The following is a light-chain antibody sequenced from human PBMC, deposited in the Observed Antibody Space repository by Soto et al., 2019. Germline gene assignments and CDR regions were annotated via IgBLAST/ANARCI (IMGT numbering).Light chain of an antibody. V-gene: IGLV2-11*01. CDR2: DVS. CDR3: CSYAGSYTYVV. Sequence: QSALTQPRSVSGSPGQSVTISCTGTSSDVGGYNYVSWYQQHPGKAPKLRIYDVSKRPSGVPDRFSGSKSGNTASLTISGLQAEDEADYYCCSYAGSYTYVVFGGGTTLTVL. J-gene: IGLJ2*01. CDR1: SSDVGGYNY.